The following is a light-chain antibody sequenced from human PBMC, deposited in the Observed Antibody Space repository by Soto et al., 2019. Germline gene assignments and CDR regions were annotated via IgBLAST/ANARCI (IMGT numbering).Light chain of an antibody. CDR2: GTS. CDR3: QQYGHSPLT. J-gene: IGKJ4*01. Sequence: EIVLKQSPGTLFLSPGERATLSCRASQTIKSRSLAWYQQKPGQAPRRLIYGTSGRPTNIPDRFSASGSGTDFTLTISRLEPEDFAVYYCQQYGHSPLTFGGGAKVDIK. CDR1: QTIKSRS. V-gene: IGKV3-20*01.